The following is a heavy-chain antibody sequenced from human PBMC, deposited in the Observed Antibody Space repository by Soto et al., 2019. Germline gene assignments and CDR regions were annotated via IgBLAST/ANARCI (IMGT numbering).Heavy chain of an antibody. CDR2: IYYSGST. CDR1: GGSISSSSYY. J-gene: IGHJ4*02. Sequence: SETLSLTCTVSGGSISSSSYYWGWIRQPPGKGLEWIGSIYYSGSTYYNPSLKSRVTISVDTSKNQFSLKLSSVTAADTAVYYCAREGRVTMVRGVIRNTDYWGQGTLVTVSS. CDR3: AREGRVTMVRGVIRNTDY. D-gene: IGHD3-10*01. V-gene: IGHV4-39*02.